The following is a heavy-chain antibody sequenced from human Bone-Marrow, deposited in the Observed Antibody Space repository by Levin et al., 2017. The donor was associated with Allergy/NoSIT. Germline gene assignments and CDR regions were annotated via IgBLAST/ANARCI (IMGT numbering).Heavy chain of an antibody. CDR1: AFLFRNYA. CDR3: ARARELYGDYSYYAMDV. V-gene: IGHV3-33*01. Sequence: GGSLRLSCTASAFLFRNYAMHWVRQAPGKGLEWVAVIWYDGSNMYYADSVKGRFTVSRDNSKNTLYLQMNSLRVEDTAVYYCARARELYGDYSYYAMDVWGQGTTVTVSS. D-gene: IGHD4-17*01. CDR2: IWYDGSNM. J-gene: IGHJ6*02.